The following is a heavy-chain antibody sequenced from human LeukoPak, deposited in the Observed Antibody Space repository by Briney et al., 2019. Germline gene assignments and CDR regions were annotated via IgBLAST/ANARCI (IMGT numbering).Heavy chain of an antibody. CDR1: GFTFSSYS. CDR3: ARDHNVVVTRWGFDY. J-gene: IGHJ4*02. CDR2: ISSSSSYI. V-gene: IGHV3-21*01. Sequence: GGSLRLSCAASGFTFSSYSMNWVRQAPGKGLEWVSSISSSSSYIYYADSVKGRFTISRDNAKNSLYLQMNSLRAEDTAVYYCARDHNVVVTRWGFDYWGQGTLVTVSS. D-gene: IGHD2-21*02.